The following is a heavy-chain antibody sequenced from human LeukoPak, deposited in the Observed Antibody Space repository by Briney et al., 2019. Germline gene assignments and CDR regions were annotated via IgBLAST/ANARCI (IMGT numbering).Heavy chain of an antibody. D-gene: IGHD6-19*01. V-gene: IGHV4-34*01. CDR1: GGSFSGYY. Sequence: SETLSLTCAVYGGSFSGYYWSWIRQPPGKGLEWIGEINHSGSTNYNPSLKSRVTISVDTSKNQFSPKLSSVTAADTAVYYCARQMGPHSSVDYWGQGTLVTVSS. CDR3: ARQMGPHSSVDY. CDR2: INHSGST. J-gene: IGHJ4*02.